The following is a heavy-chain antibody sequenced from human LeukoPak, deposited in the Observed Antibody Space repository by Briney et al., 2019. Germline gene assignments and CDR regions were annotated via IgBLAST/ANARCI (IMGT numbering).Heavy chain of an antibody. D-gene: IGHD6-6*01. CDR3: AKETSSSYHYYYYYGMDV. V-gene: IGHV4-34*01. CDR2: INHSGST. Sequence: SETLSLTCAVYGGSFSGYYWSWIRQPPGKGLEWIGEINHSGSTNYNPSLKSRVTISVDTSKNQFSLKLSSVTAADTAVYYCAKETSSSYHYYYYYGMDVWGQGTTVTVSS. J-gene: IGHJ6*02. CDR1: GGSFSGYY.